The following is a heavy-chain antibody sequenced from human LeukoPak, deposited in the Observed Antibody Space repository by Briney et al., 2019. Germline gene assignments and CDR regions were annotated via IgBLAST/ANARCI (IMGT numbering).Heavy chain of an antibody. V-gene: IGHV1-2*02. CDR3: ALEVYYSDNSAFDY. CDR2: MDPKSGET. J-gene: IGHJ4*01. CDR1: GYTFTDYY. D-gene: IGHD4-11*01. Sequence: ASVKVSCKASGYTFTDYYIHWVRQAPGQGLEWKGWMDPKSGETNHAQRFQGRVIMTRDTSITTAYMELSRLRSDDTAVYYCALEVYYSDNSAFDYWGQGTLVTVSS.